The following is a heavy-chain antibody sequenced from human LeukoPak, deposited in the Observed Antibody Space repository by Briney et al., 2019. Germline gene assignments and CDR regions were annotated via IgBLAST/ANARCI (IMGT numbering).Heavy chain of an antibody. CDR3: ARCNVLTGYYY. J-gene: IGHJ4*02. CDR2: ISGYNGNT. CDR1: GYTFTSYG. D-gene: IGHD3-9*01. Sequence: GASVKVSCKASGYTFTSYGISWVRQAPGQGLEWMGWISGYNGNTKYAQKFQGRVTMTTDTSTSTAYMELRSLRSDDTAVYYCARCNVLTGYYYWGQGTQVTVSS. V-gene: IGHV1-18*01.